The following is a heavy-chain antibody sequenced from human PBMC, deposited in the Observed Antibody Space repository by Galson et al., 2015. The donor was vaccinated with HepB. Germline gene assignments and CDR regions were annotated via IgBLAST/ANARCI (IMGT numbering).Heavy chain of an antibody. CDR2: ISAYNGNT. CDR3: ARLNSTVTIVYWFDP. CDR1: GYTFTSYG. D-gene: IGHD4-17*01. V-gene: IGHV1-18*01. J-gene: IGHJ5*02. Sequence: SVKVSCKASGYTFTSYGISWVRQAPGQGLEWMGWISAYNGNTNYAQKLQGRVTMTTDTSTSTAYMELRSLRSDDTAVYYCARLNSTVTIVYWFDPWGQGTLVTVSS.